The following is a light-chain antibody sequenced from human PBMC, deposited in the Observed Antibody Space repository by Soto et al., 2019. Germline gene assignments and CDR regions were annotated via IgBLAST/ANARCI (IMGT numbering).Light chain of an antibody. J-gene: IGKJ2*01. CDR1: QSIKNY. CDR2: AAS. V-gene: IGKV3-20*01. Sequence: EIVLTQSPGTLSLSPGERATLSCRASQSIKNYLAWYQQRPGQSPRLLIYAASSRATGVTDRFSGGGSATDFTLTVSRLEPEDFAVYYCQQYGGSPRTFGQGTKLEIK. CDR3: QQYGGSPRT.